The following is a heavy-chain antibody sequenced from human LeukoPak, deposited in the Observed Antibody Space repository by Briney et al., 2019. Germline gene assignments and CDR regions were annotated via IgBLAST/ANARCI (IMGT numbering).Heavy chain of an antibody. J-gene: IGHJ4*02. V-gene: IGHV1-18*04. D-gene: IGHD3-16*02. CDR1: GYTFSSYG. CDR2: ISPYTGNT. CDR3: ARDQYDHVWGSYRPYFDY. Sequence: ASVKVSCTASGYTFSSYGISWVRQAPGQGLEWMGPISPYTGNTKYAERLQGRVIMTTDTSTRTAYMELRSLKSDDTAVFYCARDQYDHVWGSYRPYFDYWGQGTLVSVSS.